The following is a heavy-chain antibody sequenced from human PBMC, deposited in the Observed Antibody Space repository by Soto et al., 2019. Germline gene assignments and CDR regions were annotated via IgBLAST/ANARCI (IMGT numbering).Heavy chain of an antibody. V-gene: IGHV4-59*01. CDR1: GGSISSYY. J-gene: IGHJ6*03. CDR2: IYYSGST. Sequence: SETLSLTCTVSGGSISSYYWSWIRQPPGKGLEWIGYIYYSGSTNYNPSLKSRVTISVDTSKNQFSRKLSSVTAADTAVYYCAGLDLRYFDWPPPGSSGDYYMDVWGKGTTVTVSS. CDR3: AGLDLRYFDWPPPGSSGDYYMDV. D-gene: IGHD3-9*01.